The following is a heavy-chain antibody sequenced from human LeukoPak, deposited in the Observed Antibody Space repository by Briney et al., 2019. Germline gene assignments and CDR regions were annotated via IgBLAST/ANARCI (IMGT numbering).Heavy chain of an antibody. CDR2: ISYDGNNK. CDR1: GFTFSRYG. V-gene: IGHV3-30*18. D-gene: IGHD6-19*01. Sequence: PGGSLRPSCAASGFTFSRYGMHWVRQAPGKGLEWVAFISYDGNNKYYADSVKGRFTISRDNSKNTLYLQMNSLRGEDTAAYCCAKGLCIAVARQSTCYGMDVWGQGTTVTVSS. J-gene: IGHJ6*02. CDR3: AKGLCIAVARQSTCYGMDV.